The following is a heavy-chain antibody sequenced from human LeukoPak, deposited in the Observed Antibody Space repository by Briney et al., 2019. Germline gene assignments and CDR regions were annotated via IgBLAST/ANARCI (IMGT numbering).Heavy chain of an antibody. J-gene: IGHJ4*02. CDR2: ISAYNGNT. Sequence: ASVKVSCKASGYTFTSYGISWVRQAPGQGLEWMGWISAYNGNTNYAQKLQGRVTMTTDTSTSTAYMELRSLRSDDTAVYYCARGTDYYDSSCYYELDYWGQGTLMTVSS. V-gene: IGHV1-18*01. D-gene: IGHD3-22*01. CDR3: ARGTDYYDSSCYYELDY. CDR1: GYTFTSYG.